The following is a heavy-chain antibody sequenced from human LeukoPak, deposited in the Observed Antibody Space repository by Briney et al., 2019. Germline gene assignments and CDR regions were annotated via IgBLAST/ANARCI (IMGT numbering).Heavy chain of an antibody. D-gene: IGHD2-2*02. CDR3: ARVSQDIVVVPAAIPRFDY. CDR1: GFTFSSYA. Sequence: GGSLRLSCAASGFTFSSYAMHCVRQAPGKGLEYVSAISSNGGSTYYANSVKGRFTISRDNSKNTLYLQMGSLRAEDMAVYYCARVSQDIVVVPAAIPRFDYWGQGTLVTVSS. J-gene: IGHJ4*02. V-gene: IGHV3-64*01. CDR2: ISSNGGST.